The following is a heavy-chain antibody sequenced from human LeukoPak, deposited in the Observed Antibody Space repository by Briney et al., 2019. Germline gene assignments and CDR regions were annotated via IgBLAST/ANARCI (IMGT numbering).Heavy chain of an antibody. J-gene: IGHJ5*02. CDR2: IHIYRGNT. CDR1: GYSSTNYG. CDR3: ARDVGITVADSFDP. V-gene: IGHV1-18*01. D-gene: IGHD6-13*01. Sequence: ASVKVSCKASGYSSTNYGINWVRQAPGQGLEWMGWIHIYRGNTNYAQKFQGRVTMTTDTSTSTVYMEVRGLRSDDTAMYHCARDVGITVADSFDPWGQGTLVTVSS.